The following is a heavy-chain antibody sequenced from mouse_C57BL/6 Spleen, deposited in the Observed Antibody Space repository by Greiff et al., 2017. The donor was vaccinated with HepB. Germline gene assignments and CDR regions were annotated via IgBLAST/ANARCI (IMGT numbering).Heavy chain of an antibody. J-gene: IGHJ1*03. CDR2: IYPGDGDT. CDR1: GYAFSSSW. Sequence: VKVVESGPELVKPGASVKISCKASGYAFSSSWMNWVKQRPGKGLEWIGRIYPGDGDTNYNGKFKGKATLTADKSSSTAYMQLSSLTSEDSAVYFCARPTVDWYFDVWCTGTPVTVSS. D-gene: IGHD1-1*01. CDR3: ARPTVDWYFDV. V-gene: IGHV1-82*01.